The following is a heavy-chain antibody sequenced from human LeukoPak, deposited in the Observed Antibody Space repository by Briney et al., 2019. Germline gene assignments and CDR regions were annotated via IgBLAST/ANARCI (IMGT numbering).Heavy chain of an antibody. D-gene: IGHD6-13*01. V-gene: IGHV1-69*05. CDR3: ARDGGSSSFGY. Sequence: ASVKVSCKASGGTFSSYAISWVRQAPGQGLEWMGRIIPIFGTANYAQKFEGRVTITTDESTRTPYMELSSLRSEDTAVYYCARDGGSSSFGYWGQGTLVTVSS. CDR1: GGTFSSYA. CDR2: IIPIFGTA. J-gene: IGHJ4*02.